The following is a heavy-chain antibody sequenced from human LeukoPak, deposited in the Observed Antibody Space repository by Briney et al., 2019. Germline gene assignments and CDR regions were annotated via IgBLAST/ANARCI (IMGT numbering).Heavy chain of an antibody. V-gene: IGHV4-34*01. Sequence: SETLSLTCAVYGGSFSGYYWSWIRQPPGKGLEWIGEINHSGSTNYNPSLKSRVTISVDTSKNQFSLKLSSVTAADTAVYYCARGFPRSALTGHYTNYYYGMDVWGQGTTVTVSS. CDR1: GGSFSGYY. CDR2: INHSGST. J-gene: IGHJ6*02. CDR3: ARGFPRSALTGHYTNYYYGMDV. D-gene: IGHD3-9*01.